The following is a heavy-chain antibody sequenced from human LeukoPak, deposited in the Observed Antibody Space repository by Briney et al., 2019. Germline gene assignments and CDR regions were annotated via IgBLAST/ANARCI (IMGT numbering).Heavy chain of an antibody. J-gene: IGHJ3*02. Sequence: GGSLRLSCAASGFTFGNYWMSWVRQAPGKGLEWVANIKQAGSEKNYVDSVKGRFTISRDNSKNTLYLQMNSLRAEDTAVYYCARDLGTMVRGVIIGAFDIWGQGTMVTVSS. CDR1: GFTFGNYW. CDR3: ARDLGTMVRGVIIGAFDI. CDR2: IKQAGSEK. D-gene: IGHD3-10*01. V-gene: IGHV3-7*01.